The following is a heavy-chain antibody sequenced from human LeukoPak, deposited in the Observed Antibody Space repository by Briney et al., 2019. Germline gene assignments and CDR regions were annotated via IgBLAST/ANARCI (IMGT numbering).Heavy chain of an antibody. J-gene: IGHJ5*02. D-gene: IGHD3-22*01. V-gene: IGHV3-11*04. CDR2: ISSSGSTI. Sequence: GGSLRLSCAASDFSFSNYAMSWVRQAPGKGLEWVSYISSSGSTIYYADSVKGRFTISRDNAKNSLYLQMNSLRAEDTAVYYCARDHYYDSSGYMVWFDPWGQGTLVTVSS. CDR3: ARDHYYDSSGYMVWFDP. CDR1: DFSFSNYA.